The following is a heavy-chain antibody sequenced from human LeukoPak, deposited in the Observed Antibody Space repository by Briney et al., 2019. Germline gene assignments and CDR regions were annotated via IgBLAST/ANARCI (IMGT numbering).Heavy chain of an antibody. D-gene: IGHD2-15*01. CDR1: ALTFSSYG. V-gene: IGHV3-30*18. J-gene: IGHJ4*02. CDR2: ISYDGSNK. CDR3: AKDRGRYCSSGSCYSLDY. Sequence: GGSLRLSCAASALTFSSYGMHCVRQAPGKGLEWVAVISYDGSNKYYADSVKGRFTVCSNNSKNTLYLQMNRLRAEETAVDYGAKDRGRYCSSGSCYSLDYWGQGALVTVSA.